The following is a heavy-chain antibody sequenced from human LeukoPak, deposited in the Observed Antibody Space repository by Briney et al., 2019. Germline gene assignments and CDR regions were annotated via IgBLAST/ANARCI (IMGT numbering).Heavy chain of an antibody. CDR3: AIRDSASSSFAS. CDR1: GGSISSSSYY. J-gene: IGHJ5*01. D-gene: IGHD2-2*01. V-gene: IGHV4-39*01. CDR2: IYYSGST. Sequence: LETLSLTCTVSGGSISSSSYYWGWIRQPPGKGLEWIGSIYYSGSTYYNPSLKSRVTISVDTSKNQFSLRLSSVTAADTAVYYFAIRDSASSSFASWGQGTLVTVSS.